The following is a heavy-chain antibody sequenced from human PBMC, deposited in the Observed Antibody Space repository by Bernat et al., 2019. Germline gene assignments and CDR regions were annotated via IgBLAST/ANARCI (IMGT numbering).Heavy chain of an antibody. Sequence: QVQLVESGGGVVQPGRSLRPSCAASGFPFSSYGMHWVRQAPGKGLEWVAVISYDGSNKYYAESVKGRFTISRDNSKNTLYLQMNSLRAEDTAVYYCAKDLFFVAVAGIADPWGQGTLVTVSS. CDR1: GFPFSSYG. D-gene: IGHD6-19*01. V-gene: IGHV3-30*18. CDR3: AKDLFFVAVAGIADP. CDR2: ISYDGSNK. J-gene: IGHJ5*02.